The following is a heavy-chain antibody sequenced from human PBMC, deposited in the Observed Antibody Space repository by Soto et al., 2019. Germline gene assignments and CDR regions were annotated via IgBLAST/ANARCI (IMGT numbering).Heavy chain of an antibody. Sequence: SETLSLTCSVSGGSLSNHYWSWIRQPPGKGLEWIGYIYYNGNTNYNPSLKSRVTMSVDTSRNQISLKLTTVTAADTAVYYCTRANWYSEYWRQGTLVTVSS. CDR3: TRANWYSEY. CDR2: IYYNGNT. J-gene: IGHJ4*02. CDR1: GGSLSNHY. V-gene: IGHV4-59*11. D-gene: IGHD7-27*01.